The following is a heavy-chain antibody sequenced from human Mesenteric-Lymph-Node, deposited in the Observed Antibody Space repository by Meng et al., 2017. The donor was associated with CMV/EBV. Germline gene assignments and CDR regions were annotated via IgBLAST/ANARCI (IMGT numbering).Heavy chain of an antibody. D-gene: IGHD2-21*01. J-gene: IGHJ6*02. CDR2: ISYDGSNK. CDR1: GFTFSSYA. CDR3: ARVATRISYCCGDCSYAMDV. V-gene: IGHV3-30*04. Sequence: GESLKISCAASGFTFSSYAMHWVRQAPGKGLEWVAVISYDGSNKYYADSVKGRFTISRDNSKNTLYLQMNSLRAEDTAVYYCARVATRISYCCGDCSYAMDVWGQGTTVTVSS.